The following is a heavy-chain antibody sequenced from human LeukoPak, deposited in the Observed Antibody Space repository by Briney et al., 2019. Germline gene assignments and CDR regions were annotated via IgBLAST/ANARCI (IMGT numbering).Heavy chain of an antibody. D-gene: IGHD3-16*02. V-gene: IGHV4-34*01. J-gene: IGHJ3*02. Sequence: KPSETLSLTCAVYGGSFSGYYWSWIRQPPGKGLEWIGEINHSGSTNYNPSLQSRVYISVDKSKTQFSLKLSSVTAADTAVYYCARGRFVWGSYRRPSDAFDIWGQGTMVTVSS. CDR2: INHSGST. CDR3: ARGRFVWGSYRRPSDAFDI. CDR1: GGSFSGYY.